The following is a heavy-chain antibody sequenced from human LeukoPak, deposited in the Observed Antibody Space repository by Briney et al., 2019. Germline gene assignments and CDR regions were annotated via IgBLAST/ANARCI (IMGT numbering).Heavy chain of an antibody. D-gene: IGHD2-21*02. CDR2: IRSDGSNK. V-gene: IGHV3-30*02. Sequence: PGGSLRLSCAASGFTFSSYGMHWVRQAPGKGLEWVTFIRSDGSNKYYADSVKGRFTISRDNSKNTLYLQMNTLIADDTAVYYCAKGVKQIVVATAQHYLDYWGQGTLVTVSS. J-gene: IGHJ4*02. CDR3: AKGVKQIVVATAQHYLDY. CDR1: GFTFSSYG.